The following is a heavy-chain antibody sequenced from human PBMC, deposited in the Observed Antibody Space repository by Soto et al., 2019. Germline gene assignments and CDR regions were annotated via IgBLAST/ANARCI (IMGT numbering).Heavy chain of an antibody. Sequence: DVQLVESGGCLIQPGESLRLSCAAFGLTISGKKYVAWVRQAPWKGLEWVSALYDVDGSFYADSVTGRFTTSSDSSKTTVYLQMNDLRPDDTAVYYCATWHEREHAFDVWGQGTTVTISS. CDR1: GLTISGKKY. J-gene: IGHJ3*01. CDR3: ATWHEREHAFDV. D-gene: IGHD1-1*01. V-gene: IGHV3-53*01. CDR2: LYDVDGS.